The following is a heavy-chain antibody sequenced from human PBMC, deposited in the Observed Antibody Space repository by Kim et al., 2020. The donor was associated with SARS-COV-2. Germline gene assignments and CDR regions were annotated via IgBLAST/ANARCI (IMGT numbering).Heavy chain of an antibody. V-gene: IGHV4-34*01. J-gene: IGHJ4*02. CDR3: ARGRGTMIRGVPSY. D-gene: IGHD3-10*01. Sequence: SETLSLTCVVYGGSFSGYYWSWIRQPPGKGLEWIGEMNHSGSTYYNPSLKSRVIMSVDTSKNQFSLKMTSVTAADTAVYYCARGRGTMIRGVPSYWGQGTLVTVSS. CDR2: MNHSGST. CDR1: GGSFSGYY.